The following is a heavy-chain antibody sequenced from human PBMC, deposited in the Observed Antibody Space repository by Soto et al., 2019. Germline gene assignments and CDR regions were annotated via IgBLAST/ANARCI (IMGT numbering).Heavy chain of an antibody. CDR1: GITFSTYR. Sequence: EVQLVESGGGLVQPGGSLRLSCVVSGITFSTYRMHWVRQAPGKGLVWVSHIKSDGTVTHYTDSVRGRFIISRDNAKNRLFLQMNSLRAEDTAVYYCAGENYDFWSGYYLDYWGQGTLVTVSS. V-gene: IGHV3-74*01. J-gene: IGHJ4*02. CDR3: AGENYDFWSGYYLDY. CDR2: IKSDGTVT. D-gene: IGHD3-3*01.